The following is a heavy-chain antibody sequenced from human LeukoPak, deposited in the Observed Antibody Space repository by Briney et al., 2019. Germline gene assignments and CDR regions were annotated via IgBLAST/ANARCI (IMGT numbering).Heavy chain of an antibody. CDR3: TTSPVDTAMRDFDY. CDR1: GYTFTDYY. CDR2: INPNSGGT. D-gene: IGHD5-18*01. Sequence: GASVKVSCKASGYTFTDYYMHWVRQAPGQGLEWMGRINPNSGGTNYAQKFQGRVTMTRDTSISTAYMELSRLRSDDTAVFYCTTSPVDTAMRDFDYWGQGTLVTVSS. J-gene: IGHJ4*02. V-gene: IGHV1-2*06.